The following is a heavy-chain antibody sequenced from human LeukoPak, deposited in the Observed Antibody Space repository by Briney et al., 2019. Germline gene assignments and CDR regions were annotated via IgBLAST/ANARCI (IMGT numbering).Heavy chain of an antibody. Sequence: PGGSLRLSCAASGFTFSSYEMNWVRQAPGKGLEWVSGISWNSGSIGYADSVKGRFTISRDNAKNSLYLQMNSLRAEDMALYYCAKDGAAAGTLDYWGQGTLVTVSS. V-gene: IGHV3-9*03. J-gene: IGHJ4*02. CDR2: ISWNSGSI. CDR3: AKDGAAAGTLDY. D-gene: IGHD6-13*01. CDR1: GFTFSSYE.